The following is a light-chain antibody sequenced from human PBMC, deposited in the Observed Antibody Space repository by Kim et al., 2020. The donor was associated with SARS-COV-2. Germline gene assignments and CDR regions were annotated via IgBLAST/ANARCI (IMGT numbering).Light chain of an antibody. CDR2: DTS. CDR1: ESISSD. V-gene: IGKV3-15*01. Sequence: ELVTTQSPATLSVSPGVRATLSCRASESISSDLSWYKQKPGQPPRRLIYDTSTRATGVPARCSGSGSGTEVTLTISSLQSEDFAVYYCQQYNNWPPTFGQGTKVDIK. CDR3: QQYNNWPPT. J-gene: IGKJ1*01.